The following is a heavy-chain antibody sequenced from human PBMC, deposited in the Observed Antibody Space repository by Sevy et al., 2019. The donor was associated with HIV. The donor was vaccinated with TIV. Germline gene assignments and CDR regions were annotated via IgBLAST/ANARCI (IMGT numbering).Heavy chain of an antibody. CDR1: GFIFSDFY. Sequence: GGSLRLSCAASGFIFSDFYMSWVRQAPGKGLEWISYISSRGTTISYAHSVKGRFTISRDNAKNSLYLQMNSLTADDTAVYYCARDHVVVEPLANYGMDVWGQGTTVTVS. CDR3: ARDHVVVEPLANYGMDV. V-gene: IGHV3-11*01. J-gene: IGHJ6*02. D-gene: IGHD2-2*01. CDR2: ISSRGTTI.